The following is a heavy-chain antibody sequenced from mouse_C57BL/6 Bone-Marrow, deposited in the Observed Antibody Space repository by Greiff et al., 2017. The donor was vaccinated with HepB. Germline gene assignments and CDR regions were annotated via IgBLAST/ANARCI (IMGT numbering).Heavy chain of an antibody. Sequence: GQGLEWIGAIYPGNSDTSYNQKFKGKAKLTAVTSASTAYMELSSLTSEDSAVYYCASFSYDYDGYFDVWGTGTTVTVSS. CDR2: IYPGNSDT. D-gene: IGHD2-4*01. CDR3: ASFSYDYDGYFDV. V-gene: IGHV1-5*01. J-gene: IGHJ1*03.